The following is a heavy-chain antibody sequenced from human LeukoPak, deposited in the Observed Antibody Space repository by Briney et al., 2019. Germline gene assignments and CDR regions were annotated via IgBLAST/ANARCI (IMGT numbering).Heavy chain of an antibody. Sequence: GGSLRLSCAASGFTFSSYWMSWVRQAPGKGLEWVANIKQDGSEKYYVDSVKGRFTISRDNAKNSLYLQMNSLRAEDTAVYYCARGGQSWDDYGMDVWGQGTTVTVSS. J-gene: IGHJ6*02. CDR3: ARGGQSWDDYGMDV. V-gene: IGHV3-7*01. CDR2: IKQDGSEK. CDR1: GFTFSSYW. D-gene: IGHD6-13*01.